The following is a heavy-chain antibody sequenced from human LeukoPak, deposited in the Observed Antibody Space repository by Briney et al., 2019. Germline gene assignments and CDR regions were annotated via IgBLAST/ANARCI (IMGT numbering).Heavy chain of an antibody. J-gene: IGHJ6*02. V-gene: IGHV3-23*01. CDR2: ISGSGGST. CDR1: GFTFSNAW. CDR3: AKDISGMDV. Sequence: PGGSLRLSCAASGFTFSNAWMSWVRQAPGKGLEWVSAISGSGGSTYYADSVKGRFTISRDNSKNTLYLQMNSLRAEDTAVYYCAKDISGMDVWGQGTTVTVSS.